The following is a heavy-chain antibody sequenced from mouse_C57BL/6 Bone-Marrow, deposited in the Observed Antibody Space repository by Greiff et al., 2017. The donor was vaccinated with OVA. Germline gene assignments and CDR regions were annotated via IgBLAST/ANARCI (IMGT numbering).Heavy chain of an antibody. CDR3: GKSLYDGYHVLDY. V-gene: IGHV2-9-1*01. J-gene: IGHJ2*01. CDR2: IWTGGGT. D-gene: IGHD2-3*01. CDR1: GFSLTSYA. Sequence: VKVVESGPGLVAPSQSLSITCTVSGFSLTSYAISWVRQPPGKGLEWLGVIWTGGGTNYNSALKYRLSIRKDNSKCQVFLKMNRLQTDDTAMYYCGKSLYDGYHVLDYWGQGTTRPGSS.